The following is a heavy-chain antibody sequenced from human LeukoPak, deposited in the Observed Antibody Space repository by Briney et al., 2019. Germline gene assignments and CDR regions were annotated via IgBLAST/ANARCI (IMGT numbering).Heavy chain of an antibody. D-gene: IGHD3-3*01. CDR2: MHPTGDST. CDR1: GYTFTKYY. CDR3: ARHDFDLPMIYSFFVH. J-gene: IGHJ5*02. Sequence: GSVKVSCKASGYTFTKYYMNRVRQGPGQGLEWMGIMHPTGDSTNYAQKFQGRVTLTRDTSTGTFYMELSSLTSEDTAVYYCARHDFDLPMIYSFFVHWGQGTLVTVSS. V-gene: IGHV1-46*01.